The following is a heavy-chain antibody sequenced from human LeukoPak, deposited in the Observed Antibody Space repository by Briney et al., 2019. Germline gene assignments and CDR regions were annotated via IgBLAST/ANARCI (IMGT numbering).Heavy chain of an antibody. D-gene: IGHD1-26*01. CDR1: GFTFSNFD. CDR2: IGPTGDT. J-gene: IGHJ4*02. V-gene: IGHV3-13*04. CDR3: ARGGAFDY. Sequence: GGSLRLSCAASGFTFSNFDMHWVRQLTGKGLEWVSGIGPTGDTYYAGSVKGRFTISRENAKNSLYLQMNSLRAGDTAVYYCARGGAFDYWGQGTLVTVSS.